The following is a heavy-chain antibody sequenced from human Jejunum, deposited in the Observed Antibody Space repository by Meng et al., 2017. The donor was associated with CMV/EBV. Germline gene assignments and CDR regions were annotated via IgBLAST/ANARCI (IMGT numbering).Heavy chain of an antibody. CDR2: VSHDGVTK. Sequence: SGFTFNKYAIHWVRRAPGKGLGWVALVSHDGVTKQYADSVQGRLTISRDNSQNTVVLQMDSLRGEDTAVYYCAAEYRLLNTPYFEYWGQGTVVTVSS. J-gene: IGHJ4*02. CDR1: GFTFNKYA. V-gene: IGHV3-30-3*01. D-gene: IGHD2/OR15-2a*01. CDR3: AAEYRLLNTPYFEY.